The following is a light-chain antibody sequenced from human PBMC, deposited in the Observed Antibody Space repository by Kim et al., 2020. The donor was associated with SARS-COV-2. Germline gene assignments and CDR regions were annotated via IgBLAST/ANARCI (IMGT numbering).Light chain of an antibody. V-gene: IGLV1-44*01. CDR2: TTN. J-gene: IGLJ2*01. CDR3: AAWDDSLNGLV. CDR1: SSNIGRNT. Sequence: GQRVTISCSGSSSNIGRNTVSWYQQFPGTAPKLSIYTTNQRPSGVPDRLSGSKSGTSASLTISGLRSEDEADYHCAAWDDSLNGLVFGGGTQLTVL.